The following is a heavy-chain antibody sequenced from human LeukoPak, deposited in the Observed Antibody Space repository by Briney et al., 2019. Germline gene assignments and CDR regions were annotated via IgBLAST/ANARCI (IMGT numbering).Heavy chain of an antibody. D-gene: IGHD3-22*01. V-gene: IGHV3-49*03. CDR3: TRGSPVITTHQYVY. CDR2: IRSKAYGGTT. Sequence: PSGGSLRLSCTASGFTFGDYAMSWFRQAPGKGLEWVGFIRSKAYGGTTEYAASVKGRFTISRDDSKSIAYLQMNSLKTEDTAVYYCTRGSPVITTHQYVYWGQGTLVTVSS. J-gene: IGHJ4*02. CDR1: GFTFGDYA.